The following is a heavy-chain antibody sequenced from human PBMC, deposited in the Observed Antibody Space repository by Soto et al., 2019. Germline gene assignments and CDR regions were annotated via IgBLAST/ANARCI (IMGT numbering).Heavy chain of an antibody. J-gene: IGHJ3*02. Sequence: SETLSLTCTVSGDSIRSYYWSWIRQPPGKGLEWIGYIYYRGSTNHNPSLKSRVTISVDTSKNQFSLKMNYVTAADTAVYYCERHIRNSGYESAFDIWGQETRVTVSS. CDR2: IYYRGST. CDR3: ERHIRNSGYESAFDI. D-gene: IGHD5-12*01. CDR1: GDSIRSYY. V-gene: IGHV4-59*08.